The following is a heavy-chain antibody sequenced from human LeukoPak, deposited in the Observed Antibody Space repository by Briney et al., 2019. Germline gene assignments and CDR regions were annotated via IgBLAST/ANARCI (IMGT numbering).Heavy chain of an antibody. V-gene: IGHV5-51*01. CDR1: GYSFTSYW. J-gene: IGHJ4*02. CDR2: IYPGDSDT. CDR3: ARQPPTYYYDSSGYQ. Sequence: GESLKISCKGSGYSFTSYWIGWVRQMPGKGLEWMGIIYPGDSDTRYSPSFQGQVTISADKSISTAYLQWSSLKASDTAMYYCARQPPTYYYDSSGYQWGQGTLVTVPS. D-gene: IGHD3-22*01.